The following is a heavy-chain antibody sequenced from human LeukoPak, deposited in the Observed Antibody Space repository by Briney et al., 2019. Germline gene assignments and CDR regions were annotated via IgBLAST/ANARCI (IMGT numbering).Heavy chain of an antibody. CDR2: IYFSGST. Sequence: SETLSLTCTVSGGSISSAGYYWSWIRHHPGKGLEWIGYIYFSGSTYYNPSLKSRITLSVDMSKNQFSLNLNSVTAADTAVYYCGRYSASDHNFDSWGQGTLVTVSS. CDR1: GGSISSAGYY. V-gene: IGHV4-31*03. J-gene: IGHJ4*02. CDR3: GRYSASDHNFDS. D-gene: IGHD2-21*02.